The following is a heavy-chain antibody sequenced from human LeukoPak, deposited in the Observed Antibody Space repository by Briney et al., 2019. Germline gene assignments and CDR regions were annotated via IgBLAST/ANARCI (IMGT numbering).Heavy chain of an antibody. Sequence: SETLSLTCTVSGGSISSGDYYWSWIRQPPGKGLEWIGYIYYSGSTYYNPSLKSRVTISVDTSKNQFSLELSSVTAADTAVYYCARDYYGSGSYFNWFDPWGQGTLVTVSS. CDR1: GGSISSGDYY. D-gene: IGHD3-10*01. CDR2: IYYSGST. J-gene: IGHJ5*02. CDR3: ARDYYGSGSYFNWFDP. V-gene: IGHV4-30-4*01.